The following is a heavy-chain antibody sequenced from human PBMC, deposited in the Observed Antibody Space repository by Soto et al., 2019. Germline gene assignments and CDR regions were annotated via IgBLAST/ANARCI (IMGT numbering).Heavy chain of an antibody. CDR2: ISVSGDST. CDR3: AKDKYDILTGNHYFDY. D-gene: IGHD3-9*01. CDR1: GFTFSSYA. J-gene: IGHJ4*02. Sequence: LRLSCAASGFTFSSYAMSWVRQAPGKGLEWVSVISVSGDSTYYEDSVKGRFTISRDNSQNTLYLQMNSLRAEDKAVYYCAKDKYDILTGNHYFDYWVQRTLVKVSS. V-gene: IGHV3-23*01.